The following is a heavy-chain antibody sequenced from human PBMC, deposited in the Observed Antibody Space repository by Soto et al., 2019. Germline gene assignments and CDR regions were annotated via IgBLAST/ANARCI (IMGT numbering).Heavy chain of an antibody. CDR2: LSAYNGDT. CDR1: GYTFINYG. CDR3: ARWSAIVGGAEALDV. V-gene: IGHV1-18*01. D-gene: IGHD1-26*01. Sequence: QVQLVQSGAEVKKPGASVRVSCKTSGYTFINYGITWVRQAPGQGLEWMGWLSAYNGDTSSSEKLQDRFTMTTDTSMNTVYMDLRSLTFDDTAVYYCARWSAIVGGAEALDVWGQGTMVIVSS. J-gene: IGHJ3*01.